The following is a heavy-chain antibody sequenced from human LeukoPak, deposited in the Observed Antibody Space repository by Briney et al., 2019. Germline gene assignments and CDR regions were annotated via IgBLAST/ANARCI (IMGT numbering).Heavy chain of an antibody. CDR1: GYTFTTYS. Sequence: ASVRVSCKASGYTFTTYSLAWVRQAPGQSLEWMGWISVNNGGTNYAQSFQDRVTLTRDTSTNTAYLELRSLRSDDTAIIYCATATQPRGYFLHWGQGTLVTVSS. CDR2: ISVNNGGT. V-gene: IGHV1-18*01. J-gene: IGHJ1*01. D-gene: IGHD2-2*01. CDR3: ATATQPRGYFLH.